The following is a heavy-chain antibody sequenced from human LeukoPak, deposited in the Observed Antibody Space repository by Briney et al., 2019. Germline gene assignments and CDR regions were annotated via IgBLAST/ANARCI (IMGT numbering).Heavy chain of an antibody. CDR2: IYYSGST. D-gene: IGHD4/OR15-4a*01. V-gene: IGHV4-59*01. Sequence: KPSETLSLTCTVSGGAISSYYWSWIRPPPGKGLEWIGYIYYSGSTNYNPSLKSRVTISVDTSKNQFSLKLSSVTAADTAVYYCARGDYDYGDYWGQGTLVTVSS. CDR1: GGAISSYY. CDR3: ARGDYDYGDY. J-gene: IGHJ4*02.